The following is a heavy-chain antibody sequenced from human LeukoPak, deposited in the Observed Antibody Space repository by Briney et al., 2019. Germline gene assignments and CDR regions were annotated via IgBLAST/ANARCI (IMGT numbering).Heavy chain of an antibody. V-gene: IGHV4-39*01. J-gene: IGHJ4*02. CDR1: GGSISSSSYY. Sequence: SETLSLTCTVSGGSISSSSYYWGWLRQPPGKGLEWIGSIYYSGSTYYNPSLKSRVTISVDTSKNQFSLKLSSVTAADTAVYYCARQSPITMVRGEGYWGQGTLVTVSS. CDR3: ARQSPITMVRGEGY. CDR2: IYYSGST. D-gene: IGHD3-10*01.